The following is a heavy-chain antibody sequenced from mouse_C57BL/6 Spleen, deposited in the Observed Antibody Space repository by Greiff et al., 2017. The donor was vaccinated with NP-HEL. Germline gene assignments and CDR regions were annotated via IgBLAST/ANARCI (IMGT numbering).Heavy chain of an antibody. CDR1: GYTFTTYP. CDR2: FHPYNDDT. CDR3: ARRCDYDRYWYFDV. D-gene: IGHD2-4*01. V-gene: IGHV1-47*01. Sequence: QVQLQQSGAELVKPGASVKMSCKASGYTFTTYPIEWMKQNHGKSLEWIGNFHPYNDDTKYNEKFKGKATLTVEKSSSTVYFDLIRLTSDDSAVYYCARRCDYDRYWYFDVWGPGPTVTVSS. J-gene: IGHJ1*01.